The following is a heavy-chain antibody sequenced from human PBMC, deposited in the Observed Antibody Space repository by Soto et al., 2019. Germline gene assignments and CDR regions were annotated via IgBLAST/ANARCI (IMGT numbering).Heavy chain of an antibody. CDR1: GGSISSYY. D-gene: IGHD6-19*01. Sequence: SETLSLTCTVSGGSISSYYWSWIRQPPGKGLEWIGYIYYSGSTNYNPSLKSRVTISVDTSKNQFSLKLSSVTAADTAVYYCARQARYSSGWYFDYWGQGPLVTVS. V-gene: IGHV4-59*08. J-gene: IGHJ4*02. CDR2: IYYSGST. CDR3: ARQARYSSGWYFDY.